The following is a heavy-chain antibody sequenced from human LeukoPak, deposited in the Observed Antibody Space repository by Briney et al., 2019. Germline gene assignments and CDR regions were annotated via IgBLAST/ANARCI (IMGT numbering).Heavy chain of an antibody. J-gene: IGHJ5*02. Sequence: GGSLRLSCAASGFTFSSYWMRWVRQAPGKGLVWVSRINSDGSSTSYADSVKGRFTISRDNAKNTLYLQMNSLRAEDTAVYYCTRGAYSSGPFDPWGQGTLVTVSS. CDR3: TRGAYSSGPFDP. D-gene: IGHD6-19*01. CDR2: INSDGSST. CDR1: GFTFSSYW. V-gene: IGHV3-74*01.